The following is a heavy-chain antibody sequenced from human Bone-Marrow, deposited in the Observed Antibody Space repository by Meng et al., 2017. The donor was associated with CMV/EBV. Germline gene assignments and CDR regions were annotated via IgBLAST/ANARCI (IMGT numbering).Heavy chain of an antibody. V-gene: IGHV3-48*03. CDR2: ISSSGSTI. J-gene: IGHJ6*02. CDR1: GFTFSSYE. D-gene: IGHD3-3*01. CDR3: AREETIFGVVDYYYYGMDV. Sequence: GESLKISCAASGFTFSSYEMNWVRQAPGKGLEWVSYISSSGSTIYYADSVKGRFTISRDNAKNSLYLQMNSLRAEDTAVYYCAREETIFGVVDYYYYGMDVWGQGTTVTVSS.